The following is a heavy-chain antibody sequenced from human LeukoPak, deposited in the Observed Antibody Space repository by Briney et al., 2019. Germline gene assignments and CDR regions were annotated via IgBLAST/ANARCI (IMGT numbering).Heavy chain of an antibody. CDR2: IYHSGST. CDR1: GGSISSGGYY. CDR3: AREVYYYDSSGYYSY. V-gene: IGHV4-30-2*01. Sequence: SQTLSLTCTVSGGSISSGGYYWSWIRQPPGKGLEWIGYIYHSGSTYYNPSLKSRVTISVDRSKNQFSLKLSSVTAADTAVYYCAREVYYYDSSGYYSYWGQGTLVTVSS. J-gene: IGHJ4*02. D-gene: IGHD3-22*01.